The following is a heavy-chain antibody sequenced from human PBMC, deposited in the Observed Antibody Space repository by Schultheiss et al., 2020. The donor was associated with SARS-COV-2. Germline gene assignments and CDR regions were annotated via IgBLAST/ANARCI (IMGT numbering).Heavy chain of an antibody. J-gene: IGHJ5*02. CDR2: INHSGST. Sequence: SETLSLTCSVSGDSIGTYYWNWVRQSPGKGLEWIGEINHSGSTKYNPSLESRVAISLDTAKNQFSLKLSSVTAADTAVYYCARHVFPGYSSDWRFYGGSWFDTWGQGTLVTVSS. CDR3: ARHVFPGYSSDWRFYGGSWFDT. V-gene: IGHV4-34*01. CDR1: GDSIGTYY. D-gene: IGHD4-23*01.